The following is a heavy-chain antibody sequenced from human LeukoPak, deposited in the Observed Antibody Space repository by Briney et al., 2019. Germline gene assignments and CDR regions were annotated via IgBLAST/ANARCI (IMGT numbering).Heavy chain of an antibody. Sequence: ASVKVSCKASGYTFTSYYMHWVRQAPGQGLEWMGIINPSGGSTSYAQKFQGRVTMTRDMSTSTVYMELSSLRSEDTAVYYCAREELLRGAYFDFWGQGTLVTVSS. J-gene: IGHJ4*02. CDR3: AREELLRGAYFDF. CDR2: INPSGGST. V-gene: IGHV1-46*01. CDR1: GYTFTSYY. D-gene: IGHD1-26*01.